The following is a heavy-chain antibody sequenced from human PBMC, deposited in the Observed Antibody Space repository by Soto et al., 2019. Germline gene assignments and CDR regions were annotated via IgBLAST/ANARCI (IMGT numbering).Heavy chain of an antibody. J-gene: IGHJ4*02. Sequence: QVQLQESGPGLVKPSETLSLTCTVSGGSISNHYWSWIRQPPGKGLEWIGYIYYNGNTNYNPSLKSRVTVSVDTTKNQFSLKSRPVTAADKAVYYCARTNWYSEYWGQGTLVTVSS. CDR2: IYYNGNT. CDR1: GGSISNHY. CDR3: ARTNWYSEY. V-gene: IGHV4-59*08. D-gene: IGHD7-27*01.